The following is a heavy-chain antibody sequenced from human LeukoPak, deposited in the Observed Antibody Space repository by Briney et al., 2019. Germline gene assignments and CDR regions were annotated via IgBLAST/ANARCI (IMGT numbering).Heavy chain of an antibody. V-gene: IGHV3-7*01. D-gene: IGHD3-9*01. CDR2: IKQDGSAK. CDR1: GFNFNMFW. Sequence: PGGSLRLPCVASGFNFNMFWMSWVRQAPGKGLEWVTNIKQDGSAKFYVGSVRGRFDISRDNARKSVFLQMNSLRVEDTAVYYCARLTWAFDDVSQTGFEYWGQGTLVTVS. J-gene: IGHJ4*02. CDR3: ARLTWAFDDVSQTGFEY.